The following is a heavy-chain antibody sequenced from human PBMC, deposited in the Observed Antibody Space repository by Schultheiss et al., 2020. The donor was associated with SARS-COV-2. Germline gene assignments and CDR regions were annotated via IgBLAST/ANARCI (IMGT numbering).Heavy chain of an antibody. CDR3: ARSQYCSGGSCYSGGRGWAMDV. J-gene: IGHJ6*02. Sequence: GGSLRLSCAASGFTFSSYGMHWVRQAPGKGLEWVAVISYDGSNKYYADSVKGRFTISRDNSKNTLYLQMNSLRAEDTAVYYCARSQYCSGGSCYSGGRGWAMDVWGQGTTVTVSS. CDR1: GFTFSSYG. V-gene: IGHV3-30*03. D-gene: IGHD2-15*01. CDR2: ISYDGSNK.